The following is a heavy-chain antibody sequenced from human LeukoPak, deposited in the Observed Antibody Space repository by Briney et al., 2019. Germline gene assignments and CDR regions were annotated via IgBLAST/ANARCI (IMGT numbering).Heavy chain of an antibody. V-gene: IGHV3-23*01. D-gene: IGHD6-25*01. CDR3: AXGGXRTXTXXXXXP. CDR1: GFTFSSYA. CDR2: ISGSGGST. Sequence: PGGSLRLSCAASGFTFSSYAMSWVRQAPGKGLEWVSAISGSGGSTYYADSVKGRFTISRDNSKNTLYLQMNSLRAEDTAVYYCAXGGXRTXTXXXXXPWGXXXLXTVSS. J-gene: IGHJ5*02.